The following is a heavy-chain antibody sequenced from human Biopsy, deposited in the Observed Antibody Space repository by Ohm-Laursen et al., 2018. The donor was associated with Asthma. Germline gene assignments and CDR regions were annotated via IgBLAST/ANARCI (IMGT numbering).Heavy chain of an antibody. D-gene: IGHD2-2*01. V-gene: IGHV7-4-1*02. Sequence: GASVKVSCKPSGYTFTSYALNWVRQAPGQGLEWMGWINTNTGNPTYAQGFAGRFVFSLDTSVSTAYLQISSLKAEDTAVYYCARDQSPRIVVVSADTDTVDNWFDPWGQGTLVTVSS. CDR1: GYTFTSYA. J-gene: IGHJ5*02. CDR3: ARDQSPRIVVVSADTDTVDNWFDP. CDR2: INTNTGNP.